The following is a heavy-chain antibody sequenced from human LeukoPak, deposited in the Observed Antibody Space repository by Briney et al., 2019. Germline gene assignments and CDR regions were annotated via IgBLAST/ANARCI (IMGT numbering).Heavy chain of an antibody. CDR2: ISSSSSYI. Sequence: GGSLRLSCAASGFTFSSYSMNWVRQAPGKGLEWVSSISSSSSYIYYADSVKGRFTISRDNAKNSLYLQMNSLRAEDTALYYCAPPSYYDSSGYYDFDYWGQGTLVTVSS. J-gene: IGHJ4*02. D-gene: IGHD3-22*01. V-gene: IGHV3-21*04. CDR3: APPSYYDSSGYYDFDY. CDR1: GFTFSSYS.